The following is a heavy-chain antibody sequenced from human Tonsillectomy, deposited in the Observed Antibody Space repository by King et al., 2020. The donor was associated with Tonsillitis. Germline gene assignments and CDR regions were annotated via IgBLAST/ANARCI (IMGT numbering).Heavy chain of an antibody. D-gene: IGHD3/OR15-3a*01. CDR3: ARKMDWGGRDNYFAMDV. CDR1: GFTFNTYS. Sequence: VQLVESGGGLVKPGGSLRLSCAASGFTFNTYSMNWVRQAPGKGLEWVSSVTSSSDYMYYADSVQGRFTISRDNAKNSLYLQMNSLRAEDTAVYCCARKMDWGGRDNYFAMDVWGHGTKVTVSS. J-gene: IGHJ6*02. V-gene: IGHV3-21*01. CDR2: VTSSSDYM.